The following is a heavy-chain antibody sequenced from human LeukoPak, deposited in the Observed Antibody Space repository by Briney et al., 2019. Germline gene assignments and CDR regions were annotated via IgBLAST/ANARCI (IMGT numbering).Heavy chain of an antibody. V-gene: IGHV1-69*13. CDR3: ASTTYYDFWSGYYRSYYYYYYMDV. J-gene: IGHJ6*03. D-gene: IGHD3-3*01. CDR1: GGTFSSYA. CDR2: IIPIFGTA. Sequence: ASVRVSCKASGGTFSSYAISWVRQAPGQGREWMGGIIPIFGTANYAQKFQGRVTITADESTSTAYMELSSLRSEDTAVYYCASTTYYDFWSGYYRSYYYYYYMDVWGKGTTVTVSS.